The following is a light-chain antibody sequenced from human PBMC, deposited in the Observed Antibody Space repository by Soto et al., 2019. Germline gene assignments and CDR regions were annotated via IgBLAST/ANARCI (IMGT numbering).Light chain of an antibody. J-gene: IGKJ1*01. CDR1: HSVSSSY. V-gene: IGKV3-15*01. CDR2: GAS. Sequence: EIVLTQSPATLSLSPGERATLSCRASHSVSSSYLAWYQQKPGQAPRLLIYGASTRATGIPARFSGSGSGTEFTLTISSLQPEDFAVYYCQQYSNWPTTFGQGTQVDIK. CDR3: QQYSNWPTT.